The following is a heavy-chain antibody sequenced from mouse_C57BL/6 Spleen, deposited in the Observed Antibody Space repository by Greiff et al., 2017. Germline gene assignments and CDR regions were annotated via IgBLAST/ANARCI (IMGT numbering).Heavy chain of an antibody. J-gene: IGHJ4*01. Sequence: EVQLQESGPGLVKPSQSLSLTCSVTGYSITSGYYWNWIRQFPGNKLEWMGYISYDGSNNYNPSLKNRISITRDTSKNQFFLKLNSVTTEDTATYYCARSFYGNLYYYAMDYWGQGTSVTVSS. D-gene: IGHD2-10*01. CDR1: GYSITSGYY. CDR2: ISYDGSN. V-gene: IGHV3-6*01. CDR3: ARSFYGNLYYYAMDY.